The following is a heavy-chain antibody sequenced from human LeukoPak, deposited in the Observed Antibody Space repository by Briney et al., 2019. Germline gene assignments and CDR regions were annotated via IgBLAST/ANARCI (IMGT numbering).Heavy chain of an antibody. V-gene: IGHV1-18*01. CDR3: ARDGPGYSGYDYWFDP. J-gene: IGHJ5*02. D-gene: IGHD5-12*01. CDR1: GYTFTSYG. CDR2: ISAYNGNT. Sequence: GASVKVSCKASGYTFTSYGISWVRQAPGQGLEWMGWISAYNGNTNYAQKLQGRVTMTTDTSTSTAYMELRSLRSDDTAVYYCARDGPGYSGYDYWFDPWGQGTLVTVSS.